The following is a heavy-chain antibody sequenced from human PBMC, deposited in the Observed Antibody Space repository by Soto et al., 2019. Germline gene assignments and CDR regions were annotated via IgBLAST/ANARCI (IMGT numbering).Heavy chain of an antibody. V-gene: IGHV3-49*03. CDR3: TRGFGYYGSGSYYNVAWFDP. CDR1: GFTFGDYA. CDR2: IRSKAYGGTT. J-gene: IGHJ5*02. Sequence: GGSLRLSCTASGFTFGDYAMSWFRQAPGKGLEWVGFIRSKAYGGTTKYAASVKGRFTISRDDSKSIAYLQMNSLKTEDTAVYYCTRGFGYYGSGSYYNVAWFDPWGQGTLVTVSS. D-gene: IGHD3-10*01.